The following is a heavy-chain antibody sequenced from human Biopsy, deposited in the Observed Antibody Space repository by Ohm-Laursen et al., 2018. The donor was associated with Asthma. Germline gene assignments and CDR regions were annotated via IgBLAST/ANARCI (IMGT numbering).Heavy chain of an antibody. Sequence: GTLSLTCAVSGASITSSDYYWGWIRQPPGKVLEWIGSMYYGEPTYYSPSLKSHVTISVDTSKNQLYLILTSVTAADTAVYYCARHDHRWDSYADFWGQGTLVTVSS. J-gene: IGHJ4*02. CDR1: GASITSSDYY. D-gene: IGHD2-2*01. V-gene: IGHV4-39*01. CDR2: MYYGEPT. CDR3: ARHDHRWDSYADF.